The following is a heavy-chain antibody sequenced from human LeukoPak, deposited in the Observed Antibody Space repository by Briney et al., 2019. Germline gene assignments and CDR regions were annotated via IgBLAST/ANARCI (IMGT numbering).Heavy chain of an antibody. CDR1: GGSISSGDYY. D-gene: IGHD2/OR15-2a*01. CDR2: IYYSGSP. Sequence: PSETLSLTCTVSGGSISSGDYYWSWIRQPPGKGLEWIGYIYYSGSPYSNPSLKSRLTMSVDTSKNQFSLKLSSVTAADTAVYYCARDSPNTSKHAFDIWGQGTMVTVSS. V-gene: IGHV4-30-4*01. CDR3: ARDSPNTSKHAFDI. J-gene: IGHJ3*02.